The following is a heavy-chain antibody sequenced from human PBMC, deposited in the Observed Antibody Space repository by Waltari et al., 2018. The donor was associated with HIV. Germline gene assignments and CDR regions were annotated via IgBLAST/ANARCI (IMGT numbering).Heavy chain of an antibody. D-gene: IGHD1-1*01. V-gene: IGHV3-74*01. CDR2: IKTDGTIT. Sequence: LVQPGGSLRLSCGASGFIFDSYWMFWVRQAPGEGLVWVARIKTDGTITTYADSVKGRFVISRDNAKNTLFLQMNSLRVEDTAVYYCTRTLQDLYFFDEWGQGTLVTVSS. J-gene: IGHJ4*02. CDR3: TRTLQDLYFFDE. CDR1: GFIFDSYW.